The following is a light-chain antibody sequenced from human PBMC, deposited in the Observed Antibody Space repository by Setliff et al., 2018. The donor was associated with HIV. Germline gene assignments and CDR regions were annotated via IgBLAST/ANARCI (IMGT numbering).Light chain of an antibody. J-gene: IGLJ1*01. CDR1: NSDVGGYNY. CDR2: AVS. Sequence: QSALAQPASVSGSPGQSITISCTGTNSDVGGYNYVSWYQHHPGKAHNLMSFAVSNRPSGVSHRFSGSKSGNTASLTISGLQAEDEADYFCTSYTKTNTNTRVFGTGTKVTVL. V-gene: IGLV2-14*01. CDR3: TSYTKTNTNTRV.